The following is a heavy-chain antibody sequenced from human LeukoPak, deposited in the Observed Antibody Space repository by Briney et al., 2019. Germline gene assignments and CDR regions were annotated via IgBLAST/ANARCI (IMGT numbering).Heavy chain of an antibody. D-gene: IGHD6-6*01. CDR2: INPNSGGT. CDR1: GYTFTGYY. Sequence: ASVKVSCKASGYTFTGYYMHWVRQAPGQGLEWMGWINPNSGGTNYAQKFQGRVTMTRDTSISTAYMELSRLRSDDAAVYYCALYRSSLSVWFDPWGQGTLVTVSS. V-gene: IGHV1-2*02. CDR3: ALYRSSLSVWFDP. J-gene: IGHJ5*02.